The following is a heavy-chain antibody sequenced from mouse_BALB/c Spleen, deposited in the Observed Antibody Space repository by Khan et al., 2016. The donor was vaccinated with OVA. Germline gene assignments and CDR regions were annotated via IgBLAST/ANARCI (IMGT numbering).Heavy chain of an antibody. Sequence: VQLMQSGPGLVKPSQSLSLTCTVTGYSITSGYAWNWIRQFPGNKLEWMGYISYSGGTSYNPSLKSRISITRATSKNQFFLQLNSVTTEDTATFNCARGNYYGYYFDYWGQGTTVTVSA. CDR3: ARGNYYGYYFDY. D-gene: IGHD1-1*01. CDR1: GYSITSGYA. V-gene: IGHV3-2*02. J-gene: IGHJ2*01. CDR2: ISYSGGT.